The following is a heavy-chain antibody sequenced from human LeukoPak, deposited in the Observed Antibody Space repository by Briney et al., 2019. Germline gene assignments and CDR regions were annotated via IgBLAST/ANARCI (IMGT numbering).Heavy chain of an antibody. Sequence: PGRSLRLSCAASGSTFSSYGMHWVRQAPGKGLEWVAVIWYDGSNKYYADSVKGRFIISRENAESSLYLQMNSLRAEDTAVYYCARGGIQVSGIDEFDYWGQGTLVTVSS. CDR1: GSTFSSYG. CDR2: IWYDGSNK. CDR3: ARGGIQVSGIDEFDY. V-gene: IGHV3-33*01. J-gene: IGHJ4*02. D-gene: IGHD6-19*01.